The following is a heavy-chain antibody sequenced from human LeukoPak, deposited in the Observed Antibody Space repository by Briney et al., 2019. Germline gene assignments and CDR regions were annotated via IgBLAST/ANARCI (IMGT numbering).Heavy chain of an antibody. J-gene: IGHJ4*02. V-gene: IGHV1-2*02. CDR2: INANSGGT. D-gene: IGHD3-9*01. Sequence: ASVKVSCKASGYTFAGYYMHWVRQTPGQGLEWMGWINANSGGTNYAQKFQGRVTMTRDTSISPAYMELSRLRSDDTAVYYCARTSRYDIWTGYPYWGQGTLVTVSP. CDR1: GYTFAGYY. CDR3: ARTSRYDIWTGYPY.